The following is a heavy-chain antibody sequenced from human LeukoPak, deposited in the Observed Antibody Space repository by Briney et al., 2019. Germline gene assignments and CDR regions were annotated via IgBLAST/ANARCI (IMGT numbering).Heavy chain of an antibody. CDR3: AKAAPWDIVVVPAAPYGYFQH. D-gene: IGHD2-2*01. V-gene: IGHV3-43*02. J-gene: IGHJ1*01. CDR1: GFTFDDYA. Sequence: GGSLRLSCAASGFTFDDYAMHWVRQAPGKGLEWVSLISGDGGSTYYADSVKGRFTISRDNSKNSLYLQMNSLRTEDTALYYCAKAAPWDIVVVPAAPYGYFQHWGQGTLVTVSS. CDR2: ISGDGGST.